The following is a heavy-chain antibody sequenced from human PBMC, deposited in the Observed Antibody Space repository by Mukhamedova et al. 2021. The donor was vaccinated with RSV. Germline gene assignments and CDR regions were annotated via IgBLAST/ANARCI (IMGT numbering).Heavy chain of an antibody. J-gene: IGHJ4*02. D-gene: IGHD6-13*01. CDR2: INHSGST. V-gene: IGHV4-34*01. Sequence: GEINHSGSTNYNLSLKSRVTISVDTSKNQFSLKLSSVTAADTAVYYCARGTAAAGLNYWGQGTLVTVSS. CDR3: ARGTAAAGLNY.